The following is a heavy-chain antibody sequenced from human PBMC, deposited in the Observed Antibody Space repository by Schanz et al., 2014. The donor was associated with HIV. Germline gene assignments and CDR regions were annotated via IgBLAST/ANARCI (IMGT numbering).Heavy chain of an antibody. Sequence: QVHLVQSGAAVTQPGSSVTVSCKASGGTFNNSAINWVRQAPGQGLEWMGQVIPMFGTANFAQRFQGRVTITADESTRTAYMALSSLRPEDTAMYYCARGIPDDSSGYYVNFYGMDVWGQGTTVTV. D-gene: IGHD3-22*01. V-gene: IGHV1-69*01. CDR2: VIPMFGTA. CDR1: GGTFNNSA. J-gene: IGHJ6*02. CDR3: ARGIPDDSSGYYVNFYGMDV.